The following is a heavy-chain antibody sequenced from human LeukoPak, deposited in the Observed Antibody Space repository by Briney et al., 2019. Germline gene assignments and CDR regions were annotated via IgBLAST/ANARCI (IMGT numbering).Heavy chain of an antibody. CDR3: AVKSGYCSGGSCYPSDY. CDR1: GYTFTSYG. Sequence: ASVKVSCKASGYTFTSYGISWVRQAPGQGLEWMGWISAYNGNTNYAQKLQGRVTMTTDTSTSTAYMELRSLRSGYTAVYYCAVKSGYCSGGSCYPSDYWGQGTLVTVSS. J-gene: IGHJ4*02. CDR2: ISAYNGNT. D-gene: IGHD2-15*01. V-gene: IGHV1-18*04.